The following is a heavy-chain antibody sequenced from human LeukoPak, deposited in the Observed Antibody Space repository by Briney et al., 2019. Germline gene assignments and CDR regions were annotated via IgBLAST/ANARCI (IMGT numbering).Heavy chain of an antibody. J-gene: IGHJ1*01. CDR3: VHSNTITVFGVVLWGTEYFQH. CDR2: FYWDDEQ. Sequence: SCPTLVNPTQTLTLTCTFSGFSLNTTGVGVAWIRQPPGKALEWLALFYWDDEQRYSPSLKTRLTVTKDTSKNQVVLTMTNLDPVDTATYYCVHSNTITVFGVVLWGTEYFQHWGQGTLITVSS. D-gene: IGHD3-3*01. CDR1: GFSLNTTGVG. V-gene: IGHV2-5*02.